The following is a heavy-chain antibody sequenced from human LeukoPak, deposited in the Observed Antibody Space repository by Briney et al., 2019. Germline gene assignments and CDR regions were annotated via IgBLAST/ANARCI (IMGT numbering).Heavy chain of an antibody. D-gene: IGHD3-22*01. CDR2: VTHNGGT. CDR3: ARSHYYDTSGYLVAFDI. CDR1: GGSFSGFY. J-gene: IGHJ3*02. Sequence: PSETLSLTCAVYGGSFSGFYWSWIRQPPGQGLEWIGDVTHNGGTYYNWSLKSRVTISIDTSKNQFSLKLNSVTAADTAVYYCARSHYYDTSGYLVAFDIWGHGTMVPVSS. V-gene: IGHV4-34*01.